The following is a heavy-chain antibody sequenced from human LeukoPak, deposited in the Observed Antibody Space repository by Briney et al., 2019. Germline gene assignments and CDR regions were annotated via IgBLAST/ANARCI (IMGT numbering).Heavy chain of an antibody. J-gene: IGHJ6*03. CDR1: GFTFSGSA. CDR2: IRSKANSYAT. V-gene: IGHV3-73*01. Sequence: GGSLRLSCAASGFTFSGSAMHWVRQASGKGLEWVGRIRSKANSYATAYAASVKGRFTISRDDSKNTAYLQMNSLKTEDTAVYYCTRDGFVVVPAAMSYYYYYMDVWGKGTTVTVSS. CDR3: TRDGFVVVPAAMSYYYYYMDV. D-gene: IGHD2-2*01.